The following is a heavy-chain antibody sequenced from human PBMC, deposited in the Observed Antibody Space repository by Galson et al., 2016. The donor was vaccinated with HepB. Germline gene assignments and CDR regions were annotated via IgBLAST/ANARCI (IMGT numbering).Heavy chain of an antibody. V-gene: IGHV6-1*01. CDR1: GDSVSRNTAA. CDR2: TYFRSKWYS. CDR3: VEGFSLRN. Sequence: CAISGDSVSRNTAAWNWIRQSPSRGLEWLGRTYFRSKWYSDYGVAVNGRITISPETAKNQFSLHLTSVTPDDTGIYYCVEGFSLRNWGQGTLVTVSS. J-gene: IGHJ4*02.